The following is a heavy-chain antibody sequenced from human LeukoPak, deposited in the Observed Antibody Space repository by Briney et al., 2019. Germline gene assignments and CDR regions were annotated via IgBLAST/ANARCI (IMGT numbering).Heavy chain of an antibody. CDR1: GFTFSSYG. CDR3: ARSNSSGWSRPLDC. V-gene: IGHV3-30*03. Sequence: GGSLRLSCAASGFTFSSYGMHWVRQAPGKGLEWVAVTSYDETNKYYTDSVKGRFTLSRDNSKNTLFLQMNSLRPEDTAIYYCARSNSSGWSRPLDCWGQGTLVTVSS. D-gene: IGHD6-19*01. J-gene: IGHJ4*02. CDR2: TSYDETNK.